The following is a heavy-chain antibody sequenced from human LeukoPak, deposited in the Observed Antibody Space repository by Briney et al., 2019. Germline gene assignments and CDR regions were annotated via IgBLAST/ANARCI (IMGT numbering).Heavy chain of an antibody. V-gene: IGHV3-11*01. D-gene: IGHD6-6*01. CDR3: ARGLLAVRYYFDY. CDR1: GFTFSDYY. Sequence: PGGSLRLSFAASGFTFSDYYMSWIRQAPGKGLEWVSYISSSGSTIYYADSVKGRFTISRDNAKNSLYLQMNSLRAEDTAVYYCARGLLAVRYYFDYWGQGTLVTVSS. J-gene: IGHJ4*02. CDR2: ISSSGSTI.